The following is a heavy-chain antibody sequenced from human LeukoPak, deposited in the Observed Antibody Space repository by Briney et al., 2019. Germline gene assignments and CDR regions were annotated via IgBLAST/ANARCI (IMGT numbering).Heavy chain of an antibody. CDR2: IDPNSGGT. D-gene: IGHD2-15*01. CDR1: GYTFTGYY. J-gene: IGHJ6*03. V-gene: IGHV1-2*02. Sequence: ASVKVSCKASGYTFTGYYMHWVRQAPGQGLEWMGWIDPNSGGTNYAQKFQGRVTMTWDTSISTAYMELSSLRSDDTAVYYCARDLGSPPNYYYYYYMDVWGKGTTVTISS. CDR3: ARDLGSPPNYYYYYYMDV.